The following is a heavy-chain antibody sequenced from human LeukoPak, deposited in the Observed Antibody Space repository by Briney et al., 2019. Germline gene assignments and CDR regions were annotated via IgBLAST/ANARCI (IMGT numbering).Heavy chain of an antibody. D-gene: IGHD6-13*01. V-gene: IGHV1-18*01. CDR3: ARDRRRGSSWSIRFDP. CDR2: ISAYNGNT. Sequence: ASVKVSCKASGGTFSSYAISWVRQAPGQGLEWMGWISAYNGNTNYAQKLQGRVTMTTDTSTSTAYMELRSLRSDDTAVYYCARDRRRGSSWSIRFDPWGQGTLVTVSS. J-gene: IGHJ5*02. CDR1: GGTFSSYA.